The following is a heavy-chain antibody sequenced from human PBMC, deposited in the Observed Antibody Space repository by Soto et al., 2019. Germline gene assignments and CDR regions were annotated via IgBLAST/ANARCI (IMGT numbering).Heavy chain of an antibody. CDR2: IYHSGST. J-gene: IGHJ5*02. Sequence: QVQLQESGPGLVKPSGTLSLTCAVSGGSISSSNWWSWVRQPPGKGLEWIGEIYHSGSTNYNPSLKSLVTISVDKAKNQFSLKLSSVTAADTAVYYCARLYMVRGVMDWFDPWGQGTLVTVSS. CDR1: GGSISSSNW. CDR3: ARLYMVRGVMDWFDP. V-gene: IGHV4-4*02. D-gene: IGHD3-10*01.